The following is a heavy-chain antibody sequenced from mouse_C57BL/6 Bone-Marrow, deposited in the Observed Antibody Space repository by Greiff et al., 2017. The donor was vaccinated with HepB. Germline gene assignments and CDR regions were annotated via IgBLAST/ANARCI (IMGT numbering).Heavy chain of an antibody. CDR3: ARKGYYGSSPRFFAY. J-gene: IGHJ3*01. CDR1: GYTFTDYY. D-gene: IGHD1-1*01. CDR2: INPYNGGT. Sequence: VQLQQSGPVLVKPGASVKMSCKASGYTFTDYYMNWVKQSHGKSLEWIGVINPYNGGTSYNQKFKGKATLTVDKSSSTAYMELNSLTSEDSAVYYCARKGYYGSSPRFFAYWGQGTLVTVSA. V-gene: IGHV1-19*01.